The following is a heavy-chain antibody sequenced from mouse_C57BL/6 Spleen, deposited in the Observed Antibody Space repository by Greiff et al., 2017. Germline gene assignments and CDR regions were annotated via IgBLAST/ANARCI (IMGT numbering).Heavy chain of an antibody. CDR1: GYTFTSYW. Sequence: QVQLQQPGTELVKPGASVKLSCKASGYTFTSYWMHWVKQRPGQGLEWIGNINPRNGGTNYNEKFKSKATLTVDKSSSTAYMQLSSLTSEDSAVYYCAREGSFRGAWFAYWGQGTLVTVSA. V-gene: IGHV1-53*01. CDR2: INPRNGGT. CDR3: AREGSFRGAWFAY. J-gene: IGHJ3*01.